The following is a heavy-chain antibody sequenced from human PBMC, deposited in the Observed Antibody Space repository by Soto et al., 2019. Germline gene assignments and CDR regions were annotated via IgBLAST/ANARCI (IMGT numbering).Heavy chain of an antibody. J-gene: IGHJ4*02. CDR1: GFTFSSYA. CDR3: ARVPDIYSNYPTFDY. Sequence: GGSLRLSCAASGFTFSSYAMHWVRQAPGKGLEWVAVISYDGSNKYYADSVKGRFTISRDNSKNTLYLQMNSLRAEDTAVYYCARVPDIYSNYPTFDYWGQGTLVTVSS. D-gene: IGHD4-4*01. CDR2: ISYDGSNK. V-gene: IGHV3-30-3*01.